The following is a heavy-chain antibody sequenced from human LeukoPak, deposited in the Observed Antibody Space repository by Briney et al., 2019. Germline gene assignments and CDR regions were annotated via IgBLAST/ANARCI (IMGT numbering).Heavy chain of an antibody. CDR3: AREVYNWNYDYYYYYYMDV. V-gene: IGHV4-4*07. CDR1: GGSISSYY. Sequence: SETLSLTCTVSGGSISSYYWSWIRQPAGKGLEWIGRIYTSGSTNYNPSLKSRVTMSVDTFKNQFSLKLSSVTAADTAVYYCAREVYNWNYDYYYYYYMDVWGKGTTVTVSS. J-gene: IGHJ6*03. D-gene: IGHD1-7*01. CDR2: IYTSGST.